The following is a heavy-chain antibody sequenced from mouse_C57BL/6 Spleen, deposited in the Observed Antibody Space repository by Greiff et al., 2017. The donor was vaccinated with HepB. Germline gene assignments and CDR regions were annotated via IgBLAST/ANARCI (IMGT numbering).Heavy chain of an antibody. J-gene: IGHJ4*01. D-gene: IGHD3-1*01. CDR3: ARSGNSAMDY. CDR1: GYAFTNYL. Sequence: QVQLKQSGAELVRPGTSVKVSCKASGYAFTNYLIEWVKQRPGQGLEWIGVINPGSGGTNYNEKFKGKATLTADKSSSTAYMQLSSLTSEDSAVYFCARSGNSAMDYWGQGTSVTVSS. CDR2: INPGSGGT. V-gene: IGHV1-54*01.